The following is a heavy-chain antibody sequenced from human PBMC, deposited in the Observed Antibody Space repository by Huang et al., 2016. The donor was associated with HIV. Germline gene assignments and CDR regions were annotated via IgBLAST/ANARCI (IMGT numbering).Heavy chain of an antibody. CDR3: ARDGGNSEYYFDY. D-gene: IGHD2-21*02. CDR1: GDSISRGGHS. CDR2: IYRTVGT. Sequence: QLQLQESGSGLVKPSQTLSLTCAVSGDSISRGGHSWSWIRQPPGKGLEWIGYIYRTVGTYYNPSLQSRVTMSVDRSKNQFSLRLSSVTAADTAIYYCARDGGNSEYYFDYWGQGTLVTVSS. V-gene: IGHV4-30-2*01. J-gene: IGHJ4*02.